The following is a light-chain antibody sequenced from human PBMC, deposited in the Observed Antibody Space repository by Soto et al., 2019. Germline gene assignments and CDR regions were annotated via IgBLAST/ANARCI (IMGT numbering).Light chain of an antibody. CDR2: GAS. Sequence: EIELTQSPGTLSLSPGERATFSCRASQSVASNYLAWYQQKPGQAPRRLIYGASSRATGIPDRFSGSGSGTDFTLTISRLEPEDFAVYYCQQYGSSVWTFGQGTKVEIK. V-gene: IGKV3-20*01. J-gene: IGKJ1*01. CDR1: QSVASNY. CDR3: QQYGSSVWT.